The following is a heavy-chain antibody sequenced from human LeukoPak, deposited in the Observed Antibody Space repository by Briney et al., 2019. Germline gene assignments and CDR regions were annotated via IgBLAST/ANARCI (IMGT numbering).Heavy chain of an antibody. CDR1: GYSLTTYY. Sequence: ASVKVSCKASGYSLTTYYMHWVRQAPGQGLEWMGWISAYNGNTNYAQKLQGRVTMTTDTSTSTAYMELRSLRPDDTAVYYCARDSPRGHYYDSSGYSFWGQGTLVTVSS. CDR3: ARDSPRGHYYDSSGYSF. D-gene: IGHD3-22*01. V-gene: IGHV1-18*04. J-gene: IGHJ4*02. CDR2: ISAYNGNT.